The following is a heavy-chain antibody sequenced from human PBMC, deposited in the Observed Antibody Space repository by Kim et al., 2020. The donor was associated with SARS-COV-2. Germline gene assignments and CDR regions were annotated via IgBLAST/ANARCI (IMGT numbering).Heavy chain of an antibody. D-gene: IGHD2-2*01. Sequence: SETLSLTCAVYGGSFSGYYWSWIRQPPGKGLEWIGEINHSGSTNYNPSLKSRVTISVDTSKNQFSLKLSSVTAADTAVYYCARGGAGDIVVVPAARWFDPWGQGTLVTVSS. V-gene: IGHV4-34*01. CDR1: GGSFSGYY. CDR3: ARGGAGDIVVVPAARWFDP. J-gene: IGHJ5*02. CDR2: INHSGST.